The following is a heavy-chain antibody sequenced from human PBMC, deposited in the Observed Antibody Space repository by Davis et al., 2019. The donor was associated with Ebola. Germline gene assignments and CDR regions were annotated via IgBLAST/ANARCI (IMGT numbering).Heavy chain of an antibody. Sequence: PGGSLRLSCAASGFIVSDKYMSWVRQAPGKGPEWVSVMYRDGRTYYADSVKGRFTISRDNSKNTLYLQMNGLRVEDTAIYYCAKDTSNIWFDIWGQGTMVTVSS. CDR1: GFIVSDKY. J-gene: IGHJ3*02. CDR2: MYRDGRT. V-gene: IGHV3-53*01. D-gene: IGHD1-26*01. CDR3: AKDTSNIWFDI.